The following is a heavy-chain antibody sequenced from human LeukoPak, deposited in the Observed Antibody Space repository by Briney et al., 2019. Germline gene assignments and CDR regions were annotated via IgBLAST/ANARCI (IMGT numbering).Heavy chain of an antibody. V-gene: IGHV4-39*01. D-gene: IGHD2-15*01. J-gene: IGHJ5*02. CDR3: ARHGGYCSGGSCYSGWFDP. CDR2: IYYSGST. Sequence: PSETLSLTCAVSGGSISSNSYYWGWIRQPPGKGLEWIGSIYYSGSTYYNPSLKSRVTISVDTSKNQFSLKLSSVTAADTAVYYCARHGGYCSGGSCYSGWFDPWGQGTLVTVSS. CDR1: GGSISSNSYY.